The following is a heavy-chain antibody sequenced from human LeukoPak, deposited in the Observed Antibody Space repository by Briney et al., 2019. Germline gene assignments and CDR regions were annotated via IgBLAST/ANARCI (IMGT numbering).Heavy chain of an antibody. CDR3: AGDLWFGETNHAFDV. CDR2: IYTGGST. Sequence: GGSLRLSCAASAFTVSLNYMSWVRQAPGKGLEWVSVIYTGGSTYYADSVKGRFTISRDNSKNTLYLQMNSLRAEDTAVYFCAGDLWFGETNHAFDVWGQGTMVTVSS. CDR1: AFTVSLNY. D-gene: IGHD3-10*01. J-gene: IGHJ3*01. V-gene: IGHV3-53*01.